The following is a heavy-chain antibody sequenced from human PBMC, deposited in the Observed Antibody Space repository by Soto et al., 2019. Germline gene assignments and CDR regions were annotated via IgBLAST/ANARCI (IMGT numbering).Heavy chain of an antibody. CDR1: GGSFRGYY. V-gene: IGHV4-34*01. CDR2: INHSGGT. J-gene: IGHJ4*02. D-gene: IGHD2-21*01. CDR3: ARLWSSTEGSS. Sequence: QVRLQQWGAGLLKPSETLALTCAVHGGSFRGYYWSWIRQPPGKGLEWIGEINHSGGTNYNPSLTSRVSISVDASKRKCSLQLSSVTAADTAVYYCARLWSSTEGSSWGQGTLVAVSS.